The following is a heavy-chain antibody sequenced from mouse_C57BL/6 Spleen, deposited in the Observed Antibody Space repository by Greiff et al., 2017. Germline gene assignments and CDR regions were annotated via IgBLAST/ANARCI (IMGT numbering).Heavy chain of an antibody. CDR2: IDPETGGT. D-gene: IGHD2-2*01. CDR3: TRRDYGYDGPFAY. J-gene: IGHJ3*01. CDR1: GYTFTDYE. V-gene: IGHV1-15*01. Sequence: VKLQQSGAELVRPGASVTLSCKASGYTFTDYELHWVKQTPVHGLEWIGAIDPETGGTASNQKFEGTAILTADKSSSQAYMELRSLTSEDSAVYYCTRRDYGYDGPFAYWGQGTLVTVSA.